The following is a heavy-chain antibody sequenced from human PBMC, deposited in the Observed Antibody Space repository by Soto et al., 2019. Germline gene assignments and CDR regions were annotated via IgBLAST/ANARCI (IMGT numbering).Heavy chain of an antibody. V-gene: IGHV1-46*01. CDR1: GYTFTSYY. J-gene: IGHJ4*02. CDR3: ARDRSGGYFDWLENDY. Sequence: GASVKVSCKASGYTFTSYYMHWVRQAPGQGLEWMGIINPSGGSTSYAQKFQGRVTMTRDTSTSTVYMELSSLRSEDTAVYYCARDRSGGYFDWLENDYWGQGTLVTVSS. CDR2: INPSGGST. D-gene: IGHD3-9*01.